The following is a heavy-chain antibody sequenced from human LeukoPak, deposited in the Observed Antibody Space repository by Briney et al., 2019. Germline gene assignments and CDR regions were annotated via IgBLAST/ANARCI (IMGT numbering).Heavy chain of an antibody. Sequence: GGSLRLSCAASGFIVSSNYMSWVRQAPGKGLEWVSVIYSGGSTYYADSVKGRFTISRDNSKNTLYLQMNSLRAEDTAVYYCATSWYRKDYWGQGTLVTVSS. CDR2: IYSGGST. J-gene: IGHJ4*02. CDR3: ATSWYRKDY. CDR1: GFIVSSNY. D-gene: IGHD2-15*01. V-gene: IGHV3-53*01.